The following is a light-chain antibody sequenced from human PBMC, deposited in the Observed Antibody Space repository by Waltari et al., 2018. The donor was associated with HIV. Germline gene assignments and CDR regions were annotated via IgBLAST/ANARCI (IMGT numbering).Light chain of an antibody. J-gene: IGLJ3*02. Sequence: QSVLTQPPSVSATPGQTVTISCSGVNSNIGSNFVSWYQQLPGTAPKLLIFDNKQRPSGIPDRFSGSKSGASATLHITGLQTGDEAEYYCGTWDSSLSVGVFGGGTKVTVL. V-gene: IGLV1-51*01. CDR1: NSNIGSNF. CDR2: DNK. CDR3: GTWDSSLSVGV.